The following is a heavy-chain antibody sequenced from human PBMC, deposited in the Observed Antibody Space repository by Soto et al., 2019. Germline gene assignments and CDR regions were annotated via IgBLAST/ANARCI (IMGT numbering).Heavy chain of an antibody. CDR3: AKLTSSGWYHTTG. CDR1: GFTFRSYA. D-gene: IGHD6-19*01. J-gene: IGHJ4*02. V-gene: IGHV3-23*01. Sequence: EVHLLESGGGLVQPGGSLRLSCAASGFTFRSYAMSWVRQAPGKGLQWVSAISMSGTDTHYADSVRGRFTISRDNSKDTLYLQMDSLRAEDTAVYYCAKLTSSGWYHTTGWGRGTLVTVSS. CDR2: ISMSGTDT.